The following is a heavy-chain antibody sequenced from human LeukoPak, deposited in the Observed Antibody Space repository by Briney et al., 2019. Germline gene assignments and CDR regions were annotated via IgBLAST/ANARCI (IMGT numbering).Heavy chain of an antibody. CDR1: GDTFTTYA. Sequence: SVKVSCKASGDTFTTYAIIWVRQAPGQGLEWMGGIIPMFGTPNYAQRLQGRVTITADKSTRTAYMELSSLRSEDTAVYYCARAGIPGYCTNVTCSNWLDPWGQGTLVTVSS. J-gene: IGHJ5*02. CDR3: ARAGIPGYCTNVTCSNWLDP. D-gene: IGHD2-8*01. CDR2: IIPMFGTP. V-gene: IGHV1-69*06.